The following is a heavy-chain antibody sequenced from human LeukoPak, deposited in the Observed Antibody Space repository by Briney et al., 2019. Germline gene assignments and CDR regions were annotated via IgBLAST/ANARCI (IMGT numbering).Heavy chain of an antibody. V-gene: IGHV3-21*01. J-gene: IGHJ4*02. CDR2: ISSDSSYI. CDR3: ASAPTDYVETSWYYFDY. D-gene: IGHD4-17*01. Sequence: GGSLRLSCAASGFTFSDYSMNWVRQAPGKGLEWVSSISSDSSYIYYADSLKRRLTIFRDNAKNSLYLQIDSLRAEDTAVYYCASAPTDYVETSWYYFDYWGQGTLVTVSS. CDR1: GFTFSDYS.